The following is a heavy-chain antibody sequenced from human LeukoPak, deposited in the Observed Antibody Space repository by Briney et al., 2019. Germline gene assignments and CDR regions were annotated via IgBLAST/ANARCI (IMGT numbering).Heavy chain of an antibody. D-gene: IGHD3-16*02. Sequence: GASVTVSCKASGYTFTDNGISWVRQAPGEGLEWMGWISANSGKTKYAQRFQGRVTMTRETSSSTVYMELRSLRSDDTAVYFCARDKNYRFDYWGQGTLVSVTS. CDR2: ISANSGKT. V-gene: IGHV1-18*01. CDR1: GYTFTDNG. J-gene: IGHJ4*02. CDR3: ARDKNYRFDY.